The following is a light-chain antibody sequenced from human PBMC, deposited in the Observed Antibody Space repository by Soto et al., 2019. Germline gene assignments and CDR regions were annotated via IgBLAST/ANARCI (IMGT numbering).Light chain of an antibody. V-gene: IGKV1-27*01. J-gene: IGKJ4*01. CDR3: PKYNSPPVT. CDR2: AAS. CDR1: QGIRNY. Sequence: DIQMTQSPSSLSASVGDRVTITCRASQGIRNYLAWYQQKPGKVPKLLIYAASTLQSGVPSRFSGSGSGTDFTLTINSLQPEDVATYYCPKYNSPPVTFGGGTKVEIK.